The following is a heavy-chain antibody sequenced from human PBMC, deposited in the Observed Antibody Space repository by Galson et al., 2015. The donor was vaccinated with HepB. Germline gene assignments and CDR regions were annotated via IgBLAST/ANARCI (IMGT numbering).Heavy chain of an antibody. J-gene: IGHJ4*02. CDR1: GFTFGDYA. Sequence: SLRLSCAASGFTFGDYAMSWFRQAPGKGLEWVGFIRSKAYGGTTEYAASVKGRFTISRDDSKSIAYLQMNSLKTEDTAVYYCTRDPSNIVVVPAASLEVDYWGQGTLVTVSS. CDR3: TRDPSNIVVVPAASLEVDY. CDR2: IRSKAYGGTT. D-gene: IGHD2-2*01. V-gene: IGHV3-49*03.